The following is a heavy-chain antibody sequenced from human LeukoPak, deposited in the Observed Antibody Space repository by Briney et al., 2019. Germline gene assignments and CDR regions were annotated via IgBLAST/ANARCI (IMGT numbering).Heavy chain of an antibody. J-gene: IGHJ4*02. Sequence: SETLSLTCAVYGGSFSGYYWSWIRQPPGKGLEWIGEINHSGSTNYSPSLKSRVTISVDTSKNQFSLKLSSVTAADTAVYYCARVDSNNWYDSRGYFDYWGQGTLVIVSS. CDR1: GGSFSGYY. D-gene: IGHD6-13*01. CDR2: INHSGST. V-gene: IGHV4-34*01. CDR3: ARVDSNNWYDSRGYFDY.